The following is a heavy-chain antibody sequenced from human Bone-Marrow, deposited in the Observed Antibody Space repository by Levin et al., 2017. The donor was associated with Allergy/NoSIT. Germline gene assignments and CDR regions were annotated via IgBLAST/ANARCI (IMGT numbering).Heavy chain of an antibody. CDR3: ARSPSSYGSGSYYLQYYYYYYMDV. J-gene: IGHJ6*03. CDR1: GYTFTGYY. D-gene: IGHD3-10*01. CDR2: INPNSGGT. Sequence: ASVKVSCKASGYTFTGYYMHWVRQAPGQGLEWMGWINPNSGGTNYAQKFQGRVTMTRDTSISTAYMELSRLRSDDTAVYYCARSPSSYGSGSYYLQYYYYYYMDVWGKGTTVTVSS. V-gene: IGHV1-2*02.